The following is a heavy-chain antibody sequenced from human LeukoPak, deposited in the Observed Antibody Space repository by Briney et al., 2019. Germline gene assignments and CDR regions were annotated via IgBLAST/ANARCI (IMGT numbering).Heavy chain of an antibody. Sequence: PSETLSLTCTVSGGSISSGGYYWSWIRQPPGEGLQWIGSIYYSGNTYYNSSLKSRVTISVDTSKKQFSLKLSSVTAADTAVYYCVTYYFDSSGPKKNYWDQGTLVTVSS. CDR1: GGSISSGGYY. CDR2: IYYSGNT. V-gene: IGHV4-39*01. J-gene: IGHJ4*02. D-gene: IGHD3-22*01. CDR3: VTYYFDSSGPKKNY.